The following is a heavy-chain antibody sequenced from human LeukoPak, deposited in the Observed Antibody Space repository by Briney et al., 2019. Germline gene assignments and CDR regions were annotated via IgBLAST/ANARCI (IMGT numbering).Heavy chain of an antibody. D-gene: IGHD6-13*01. J-gene: IGHJ6*03. Sequence: SETLSLTCTVSGGSISSGSYYWSWIRQPAGKGLEWIGRIYTSGSTNYNPSLKSRVTISVDTSKNQFSLKLSSVTAADTAVYYCATVRFGSTGYSSSYYYMDVWGKGTTVTVSS. CDR3: ATVRFGSTGYSSSYYYMDV. V-gene: IGHV4-61*02. CDR2: IYTSGST. CDR1: GGSISSGSYY.